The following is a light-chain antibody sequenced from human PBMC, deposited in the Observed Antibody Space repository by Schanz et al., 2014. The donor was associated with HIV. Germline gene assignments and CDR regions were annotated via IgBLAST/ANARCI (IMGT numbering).Light chain of an antibody. CDR1: QGISSW. CDR2: KAS. J-gene: IGKJ1*01. Sequence: DIQMTQSPSTVSASVGDRVTISCRASQGISSWLAWYQQKPGKAPKLLIYKASSLESGVPSRFSGSVSGTEFTLTISSLQPDDFATYYCQQYNSYSRTFGQGTKVEIK. V-gene: IGKV1-5*03. CDR3: QQYNSYSRT.